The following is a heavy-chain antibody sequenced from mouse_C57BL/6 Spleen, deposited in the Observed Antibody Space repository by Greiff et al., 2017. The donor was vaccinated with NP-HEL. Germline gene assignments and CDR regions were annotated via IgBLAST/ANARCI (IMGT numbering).Heavy chain of an antibody. V-gene: IGHV1-53*01. Sequence: VQLQQPGTDLVKPGASVKLSCKASGYTFTSYWMHWVKQRPGQGLEWIGIINPSNGGTNYNEKFKSKATLTVAKTTSTAYMQLSSVASGDSSVYYCERYYGDYAMDYWGQGTSVTVSS. CDR2: INPSNGGT. D-gene: IGHD1-1*02. CDR3: ERYYGDYAMDY. CDR1: GYTFTSYW. J-gene: IGHJ4*01.